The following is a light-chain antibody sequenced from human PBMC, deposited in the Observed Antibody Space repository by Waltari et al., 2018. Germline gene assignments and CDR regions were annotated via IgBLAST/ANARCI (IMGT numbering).Light chain of an antibody. J-gene: IGLJ3*02. CDR2: GNS. CDR3: STWDYTYNVWV. V-gene: IGLV1-44*01. CDR1: INNIGSYY. Sequence: QSALTQEISLSGTVGQKVTLSCTGNINNIGSYYVGWYQQISNGAPKTVMFGNSLPSGTPDRFPGSKSGTTAFLIISGLQPEDEGDYYCSTWDYTYNVWVFGGGTKVTVL.